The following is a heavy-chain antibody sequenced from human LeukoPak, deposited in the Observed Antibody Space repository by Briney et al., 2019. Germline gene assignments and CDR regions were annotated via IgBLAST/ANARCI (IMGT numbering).Heavy chain of an antibody. D-gene: IGHD2-2*01. J-gene: IGHJ4*02. CDR2: ISSSGSTI. CDR1: GFTFSDYY. V-gene: IGHV3-11*04. CDR3: ARDGGYCSGTSCHGDY. Sequence: GGSLRLSCAASGFTFSDYYMSWIRQAPGKGLEWVSYISSSGSTIYYADSVKGRFTISRDNSKNTLYLQINSLRAEDTAVYYCARDGGYCSGTSCHGDYWGQGTLVTVSS.